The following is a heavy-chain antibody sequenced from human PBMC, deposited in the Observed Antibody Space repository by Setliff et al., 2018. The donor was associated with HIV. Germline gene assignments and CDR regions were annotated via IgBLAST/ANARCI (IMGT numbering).Heavy chain of an antibody. CDR2: IYTSGST. Sequence: PSETLSLTCTVSGGSISSYYWSWIRQPPGKALEWIGYIYTSGSTNYNPSLKSRVTISIDTSKKQFSLRLTSVTAADSAVYYCARESYGSAYDAFDVWGPGTMVTVSS. D-gene: IGHD3-10*01. CDR3: ARESYGSAYDAFDV. CDR1: GGSISSYY. J-gene: IGHJ3*01. V-gene: IGHV4-4*08.